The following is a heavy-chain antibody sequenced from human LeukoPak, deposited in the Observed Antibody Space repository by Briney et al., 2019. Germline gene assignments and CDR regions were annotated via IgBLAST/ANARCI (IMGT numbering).Heavy chain of an antibody. D-gene: IGHD4-17*01. CDR1: GGSFSGYY. CDR3: ARTTVTMSFDY. J-gene: IGHJ4*02. V-gene: IGHV4-34*01. Sequence: SETLSLTCAVYGGSFSGYYWSWIRQPPGKGLEWIGEINHSGSTNYNPSLKSRVTISVDTSKNQFSLKLSSVTAADTAVYYCARTTVTMSFDYWGQGTLVTVSS. CDR2: INHSGST.